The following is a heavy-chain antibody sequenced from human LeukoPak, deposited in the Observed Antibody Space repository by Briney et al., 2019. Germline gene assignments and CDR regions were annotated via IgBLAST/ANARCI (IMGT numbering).Heavy chain of an antibody. D-gene: IGHD5-12*01. V-gene: IGHV4-59*08. CDR3: ARRMLIVTTHHDAFDI. Sequence: SETLSLTCTVSGGSISGYFWSWIRQPPGKGLEWIGYIYYSGSTNYNPSLKSRVTISVDTSKNQFSLNVSSVTAADTAVYYCARRMLIVTTHHDAFDIWGQGTMVTVSS. J-gene: IGHJ3*02. CDR2: IYYSGST. CDR1: GGSISGYF.